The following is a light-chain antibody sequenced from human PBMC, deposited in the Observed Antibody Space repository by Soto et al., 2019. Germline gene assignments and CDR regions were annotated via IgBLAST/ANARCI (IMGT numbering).Light chain of an antibody. V-gene: IGKV3-15*01. J-gene: IGKJ3*01. CDR2: GAS. CDR3: QQYSNWPLFT. Sequence: EIVMTQSPATLSVSPGERATLSCRASRSLSSNLAWYQQEPGQAPRLLIYGASTRATGIPARFSGSGSGTEFTLTITSLQSEDFAIYYCQQYSNWPLFTFGPGTKVDMK. CDR1: RSLSSN.